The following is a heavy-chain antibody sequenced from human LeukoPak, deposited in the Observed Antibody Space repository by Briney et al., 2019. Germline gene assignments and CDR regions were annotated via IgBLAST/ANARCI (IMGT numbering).Heavy chain of an antibody. V-gene: IGHV3-74*01. Sequence: PGGSLRLSYAASGFTSSSYWMHWVRQVPGKGLVWVSRISGDGTARNYADSVKGRFTISRDDAKNTVDLQMNSLRGEDTAVYYCVRGRGSYGWFDPWGQGTLVTVSS. CDR2: ISGDGTAR. CDR1: GFTSSSYW. J-gene: IGHJ5*02. CDR3: VRGRGSYGWFDP. D-gene: IGHD3-10*01.